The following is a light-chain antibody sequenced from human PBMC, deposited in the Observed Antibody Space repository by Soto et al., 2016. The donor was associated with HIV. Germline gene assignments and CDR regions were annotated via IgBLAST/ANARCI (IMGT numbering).Light chain of an antibody. CDR2: AAI. CDR3: QKYNNDVT. CDR1: QDIFNY. Sequence: DIQLTQSLSSLSASIGDTVSITCRASQDIFNYLAWYQQKPGEVPKLLIFAAISLHSGVPSRFSGRGSGTQFTLTISSLQPEDIGTYYCQKYNNDVTFGGGTKVEI. J-gene: IGKJ4*01. V-gene: IGKV1-27*01.